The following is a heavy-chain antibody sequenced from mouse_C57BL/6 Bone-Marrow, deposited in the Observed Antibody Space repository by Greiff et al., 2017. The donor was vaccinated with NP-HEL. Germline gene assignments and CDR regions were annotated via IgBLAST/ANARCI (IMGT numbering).Heavy chain of an antibody. J-gene: IGHJ2*01. CDR1: GFNINDDY. V-gene: IGHV14-4*01. D-gene: IGHD1-1*01. CDR2: IDPENGDT. Sequence: EVQLQQSGAELVRPGASVKLSCTASGFNINDDYMHWVKQRPEQGLEWIGWIDPENGDTEYASKFQGKATITADTSSNTAYLQLSSLTSEDTAVYYCTSITTVAPYYFDYWGQGTTLTVSS. CDR3: TSITTVAPYYFDY.